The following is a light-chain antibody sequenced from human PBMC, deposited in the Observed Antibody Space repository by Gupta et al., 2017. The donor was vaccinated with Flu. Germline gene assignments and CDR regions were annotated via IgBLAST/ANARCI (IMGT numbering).Light chain of an antibody. V-gene: IGKV1-9*01. CDR3: HHVYSSTVT. Sequence: LSGGAWGTDALSSDPRQSLNRSTVAWYQHKPWQAPRLLMYSASSLPSGLPSRFSGSGSGTEFTLTISRLEPEDFATYFCHHVYSSTVTLGRWAKVEIK. CDR2: SAS. CDR1: QSLNRS. J-gene: IGKJ4*01.